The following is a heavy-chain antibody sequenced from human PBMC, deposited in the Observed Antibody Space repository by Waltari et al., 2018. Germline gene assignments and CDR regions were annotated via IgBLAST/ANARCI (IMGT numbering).Heavy chain of an antibody. CDR2: IYTSGST. Sequence: QVQLQESGPGLVKPSQTLSITCTVSGGSISSGSYYWSWIRQPAGKGLEWIGYIYTSGSTNYNPSLKSRVTISVDTSKNQFSLKLSSVTAADTAVYYCARSGWGVYDYWGQGTLVTVSS. V-gene: IGHV4-61*09. CDR1: GGSISSGSYY. J-gene: IGHJ4*02. D-gene: IGHD3-10*01. CDR3: ARSGWGVYDY.